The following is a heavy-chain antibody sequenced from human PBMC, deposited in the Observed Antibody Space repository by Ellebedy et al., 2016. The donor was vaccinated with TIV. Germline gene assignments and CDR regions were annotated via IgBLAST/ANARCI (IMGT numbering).Heavy chain of an antibody. Sequence: PGGSLRLSCVASGFTLSGYYMHWVRQVPGTGLVWVARINTDGSSSNYADSVEGRFTISSDNAKKTLYLEMSGLRVEDTAVYYGARESVRYFDWDSWGQGTLVTV. D-gene: IGHD3-9*01. CDR1: GFTLSGYY. CDR2: INTDGSSS. CDR3: ARESVRYFDWDS. J-gene: IGHJ4*02. V-gene: IGHV3-74*01.